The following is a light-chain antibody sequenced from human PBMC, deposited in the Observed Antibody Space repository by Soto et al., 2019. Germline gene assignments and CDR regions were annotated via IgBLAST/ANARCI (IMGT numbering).Light chain of an antibody. V-gene: IGLV2-23*01. Sequence: QSALTQPASVSGSPGQSITISCTGSSSDVGSYNLVSWYQQHPGKAPKLMIYEGTKRPSGVSNRFSGSKSANTASLTISWPQTEDEADYYRCSYAGTNTFVFATGTKLTVL. CDR2: EGT. CDR1: SSDVGSYNL. J-gene: IGLJ1*01. CDR3: CSYAGTNTFV.